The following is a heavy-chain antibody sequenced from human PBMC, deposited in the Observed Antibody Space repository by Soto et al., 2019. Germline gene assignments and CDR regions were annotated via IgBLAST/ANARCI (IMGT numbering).Heavy chain of an antibody. Sequence: QVQVVESGGGVVQPGRSLRLSCAASGFTFSSYGMHWVRQAPGKGLEWVAVISYDGSNKYYADSVKGRFTISRDNSKNTLHLQMNSLRAEDTAVYYCASWIPADYFDYWGQGTLVTVSS. J-gene: IGHJ4*02. CDR2: ISYDGSNK. CDR3: ASWIPADYFDY. CDR1: GFTFSSYG. V-gene: IGHV3-30*03. D-gene: IGHD5-18*01.